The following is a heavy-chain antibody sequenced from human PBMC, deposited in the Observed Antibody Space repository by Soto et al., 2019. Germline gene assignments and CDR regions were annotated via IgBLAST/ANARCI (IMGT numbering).Heavy chain of an antibody. V-gene: IGHV3-15*07. CDR3: TTDLWAASIAAAGFDAFDI. CDR1: GFTFSNAW. D-gene: IGHD6-13*01. CDR2: IKSKTDGGTT. Sequence: GGSLRLSCAASGFTFSNAWMNWVRQAPGKGLEWVGRIKSKTDGGTTDYAAPVKGRFTISRDDSKNTLYLQMNSLKTEDTAVYYCTTDLWAASIAAAGFDAFDIWGQGTMVTVS. J-gene: IGHJ3*02.